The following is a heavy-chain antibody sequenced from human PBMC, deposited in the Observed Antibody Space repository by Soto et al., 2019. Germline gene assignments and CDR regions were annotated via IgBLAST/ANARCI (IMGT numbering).Heavy chain of an antibody. J-gene: IGHJ6*02. CDR1: GNSFTSYW. Sequence: PGESLKISWKGSGNSFTSYWIGGARPMPGKGLEWMGIIYPGDSDTRYSPSFQGQVTISADKSISTAYLQWSSLKASDTAMYYCASSLERPSTDYYYGMDVWGQGTTVTVSS. D-gene: IGHD1-1*01. CDR2: IYPGDSDT. CDR3: ASSLERPSTDYYYGMDV. V-gene: IGHV5-51*01.